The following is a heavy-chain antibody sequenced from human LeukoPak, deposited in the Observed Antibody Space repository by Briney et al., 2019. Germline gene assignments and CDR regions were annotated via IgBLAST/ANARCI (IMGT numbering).Heavy chain of an antibody. CDR3: ARDYGDYAYYFDY. CDR2: INTNSGGT. J-gene: IGHJ4*02. V-gene: IGHV1-2*02. CDR1: GYTFTGYY. Sequence: ASVKVSCKASGYTFTGYYMHWVRQAPGQGLEWMGWINTNSGGTNYAQKFQGRVTMTRDTSISTAYMELSRLRSDDTAVYYCARDYGDYAYYFDYWGQGTLVTVSS. D-gene: IGHD4-17*01.